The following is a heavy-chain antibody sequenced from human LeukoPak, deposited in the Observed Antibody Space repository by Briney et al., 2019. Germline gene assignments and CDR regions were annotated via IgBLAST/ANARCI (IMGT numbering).Heavy chain of an antibody. D-gene: IGHD4-23*01. CDR1: NFTGNYNQ. CDR2: LNSSGTA. V-gene: IGHV4-59*02. CDR3: ARVGVDDSGNILKYFFDY. Sequence: SETLSCKGTGSNFTGNYNQWVRQPHAQGLGRKWIRDLNSSGTAYYNTFLKSRVIISVDTSKSQFSLKLSPVTAADTALYYCARVGVDDSGNILKYFFDYWGQGTLVTVSS. J-gene: IGHJ4*02.